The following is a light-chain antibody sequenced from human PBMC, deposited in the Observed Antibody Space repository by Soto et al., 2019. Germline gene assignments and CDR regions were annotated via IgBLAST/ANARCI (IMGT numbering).Light chain of an antibody. V-gene: IGKV3-20*01. Sequence: EIVLTQSPGALSLSPGERATLSCRSSQTVTRSYLAWYQQKPGQAPRLLFYGASTRATGIPARFSGSGSGTDFTLTISRLEPEDFAVYYCQQYGSSPPVTFGQGTKVDIK. J-gene: IGKJ1*01. CDR3: QQYGSSPPVT. CDR2: GAS. CDR1: QTVTRSY.